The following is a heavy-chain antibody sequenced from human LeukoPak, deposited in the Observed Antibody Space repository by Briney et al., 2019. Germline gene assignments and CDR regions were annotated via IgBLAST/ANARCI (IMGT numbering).Heavy chain of an antibody. D-gene: IGHD2-2*01. V-gene: IGHV1-69*13. J-gene: IGHJ6*03. CDR3: ARGGFDCSSTSCYRSYYYYYMDV. CDR1: GGTFSSYA. CDR2: IIPIFGTA. Sequence: ASVKASCKASGGTFSSYAISWVQQAPGQGLEWMGGIIPIFGTANYAQKFRGRVTITADESTSTAYMELSSLRSEDTAVYYCARGGFDCSSTSCYRSYYYYYMDVWGKGTTVTVSS.